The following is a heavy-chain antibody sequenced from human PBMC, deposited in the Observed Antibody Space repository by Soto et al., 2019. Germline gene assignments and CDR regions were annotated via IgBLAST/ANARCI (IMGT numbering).Heavy chain of an antibody. J-gene: IGHJ5*02. CDR3: VRTALGINWFDP. CDR2: FYTSGST. CDR1: GGSISSYY. V-gene: IGHV4-4*07. D-gene: IGHD6-13*01. Sequence: SETLSLTCTVSGGSISSYYWSWIRQPAGKGLEWIGRFYTSGSTKYNPALKSRVTVSVDTSKNQFSLKLSSVTAADTAVYYCVRTALGINWFDPWGQGTPVTVSS.